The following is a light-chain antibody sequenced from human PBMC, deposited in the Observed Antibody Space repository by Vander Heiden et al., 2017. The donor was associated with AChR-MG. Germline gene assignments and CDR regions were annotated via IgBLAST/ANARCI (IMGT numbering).Light chain of an antibody. V-gene: IGLV8-61*01. CDR2: NTN. Sequence: QTVVTQEPSFSVSPGGTVTLTCGLSSGSVSTTYYPSWYQQTPGQAPRTLIYNTNTRSSGVPDRFSGSILGNKAALTITGAQADDESDYYCVLYMSSGSWVFGGGTKLT. CDR3: VLYMSSGSWV. J-gene: IGLJ3*02. CDR1: SGSVSTTYY.